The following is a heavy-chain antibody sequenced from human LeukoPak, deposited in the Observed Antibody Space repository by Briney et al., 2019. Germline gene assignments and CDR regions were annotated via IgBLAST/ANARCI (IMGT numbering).Heavy chain of an antibody. J-gene: IGHJ3*02. D-gene: IGHD2-15*01. V-gene: IGHV3-11*04. CDR1: GFTFSDYY. CDR2: ISSSGSTI. Sequence: PGGSLRLSCAASGFTFSDYYMSWIRQAPGKGLEWVSYISSSGSTIYYADSVRGRFTISRDNAKNSLFLQMNSLRAEDTAVYYCVREYCSGSSCSDAFDIWGQGTMVTVSS. CDR3: VREYCSGSSCSDAFDI.